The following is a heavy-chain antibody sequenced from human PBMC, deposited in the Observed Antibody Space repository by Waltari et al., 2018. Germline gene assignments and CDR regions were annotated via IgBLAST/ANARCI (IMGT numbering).Heavy chain of an antibody. Sequence: QVQLVQSGAEAKKPGSSVKVSCNSSGGTFANYAIRWLRQAPGQGVEWMGGIIPMFNTSNYAQKFKDRVTITKDESTTTAFMELSGLRFDDTAIYYCARTLPPDNKSWHYYFGMDVWGQGTTVTVSS. CDR2: IIPMFNTS. V-gene: IGHV1-69*05. CDR1: GGTFANYA. J-gene: IGHJ6*02. CDR3: ARTLPPDNKSWHYYFGMDV. D-gene: IGHD1-1*01.